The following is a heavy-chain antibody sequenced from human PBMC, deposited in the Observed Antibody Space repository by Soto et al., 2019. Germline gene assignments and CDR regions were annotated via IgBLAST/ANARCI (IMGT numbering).Heavy chain of an antibody. V-gene: IGHV1-8*01. CDR2: MNPNSGNT. J-gene: IGHJ5*02. Sequence: ASVKVSCRASGYTFTSYDINWVRQATGQGLEWMGWMNPNSGNTGYAQKFQGRVTMTRNTSISTAYMELSSLRSEDTAVYYCARDHYGTCRSNRCFDPLGQGNLVTVSS. CDR1: GYTFTSYD. D-gene: IGHD2-2*01. CDR3: ARDHYGTCRSNRCFDP.